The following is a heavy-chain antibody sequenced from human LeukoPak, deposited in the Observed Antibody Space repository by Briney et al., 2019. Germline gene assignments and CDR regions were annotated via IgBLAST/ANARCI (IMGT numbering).Heavy chain of an antibody. Sequence: NPSETLSLTCTVSGVSISSHYWSWIRQPPGKGLEWIGFIYYSGRTRYNPSLQSRVTISADTSKNHLSLKLTSVTAADTAVYYCARLLDNDSSGDPDTFDMWGQGIMVTVSS. CDR3: ARLLDNDSSGDPDTFDM. CDR1: GVSISSHY. J-gene: IGHJ3*02. D-gene: IGHD3-22*01. V-gene: IGHV4-59*11. CDR2: IYYSGRT.